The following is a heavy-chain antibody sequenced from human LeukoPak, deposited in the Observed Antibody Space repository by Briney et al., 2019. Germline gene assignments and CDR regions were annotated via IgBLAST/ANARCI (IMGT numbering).Heavy chain of an antibody. CDR2: ISFHGANE. CDR1: GFNFSAYG. Sequence: GGSLRLSCTASGFNFSAYGMHWVRQAPGKGLDWVAVISFHGANEYYADSVKGRFTISRDNSNNTLYLQMNSVRAEDTAVYYCAKGRRGSSYVHYFDTWGQGTLVIVSS. V-gene: IGHV3-30*18. CDR3: AKGRRGSSYVHYFDT. D-gene: IGHD3-22*01. J-gene: IGHJ1*01.